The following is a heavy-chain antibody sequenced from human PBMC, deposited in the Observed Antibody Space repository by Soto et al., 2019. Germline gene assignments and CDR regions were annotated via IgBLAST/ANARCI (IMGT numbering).Heavy chain of an antibody. Sequence: LRLSCAASGFTFSAYAMSWVRQAPGKGLEWVSGISRDGGATDYADSVKGRLTISRDNAKNTLFLQMNSLRAEDTAIYYCAKVSILTESYHYYAMDVWGQGTTVT. CDR1: GFTFSAYA. CDR3: AKVSILTESYHYYAMDV. J-gene: IGHJ6*02. D-gene: IGHD3-9*01. V-gene: IGHV3-23*01. CDR2: ISRDGGAT.